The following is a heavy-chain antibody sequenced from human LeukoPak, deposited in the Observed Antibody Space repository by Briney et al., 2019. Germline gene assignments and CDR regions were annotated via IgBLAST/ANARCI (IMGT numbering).Heavy chain of an antibody. CDR1: GGSISSGGYY. J-gene: IGHJ6*02. CDR3: ARVSFGYGYYYGMDV. Sequence: SETLSLTCTVSGGSISSGGYYWSWIRQHPGKGLEWIGYIYYSGSTYYNPSLKSRVTISVDTSKNQFSLKLSSVTAADTAVHYCARVSFGYGYYYGMDVWGQGTTVTVSS. CDR2: IYYSGST. V-gene: IGHV4-31*03. D-gene: IGHD5-18*01.